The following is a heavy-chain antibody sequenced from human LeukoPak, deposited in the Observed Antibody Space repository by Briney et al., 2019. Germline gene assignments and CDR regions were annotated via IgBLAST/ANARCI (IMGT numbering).Heavy chain of an antibody. CDR3: ATSPLTTVTTFYAFDI. Sequence: GASVKVSCKVSGYTLTELSMHWVRQAPAKGLEWMGGFDPEDGETIYAQKFQGRVTMTENTSTDTAYMELSSLRSEDTAVYYCATSPLTTVTTFYAFDIWGQGTIVTVSS. CDR2: FDPEDGET. D-gene: IGHD4-17*01. J-gene: IGHJ3*02. V-gene: IGHV1-24*01. CDR1: GYTLTELS.